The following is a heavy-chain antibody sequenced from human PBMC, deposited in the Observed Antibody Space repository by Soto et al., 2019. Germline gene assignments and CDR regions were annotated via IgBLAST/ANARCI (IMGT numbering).Heavy chain of an antibody. CDR2: IYYSGST. Sequence: SETLSLTCTVSGGSISSSSYYWGWIRQPPGKGLEWIGSIYYSGSTYYNPSLKSRVTISVDTSKNQFSLKLSSVTAADTAVYYCARRVTTTPKGWFDPWGQGTLVTVSS. J-gene: IGHJ5*02. CDR3: ARRVTTTPKGWFDP. CDR1: GGSISSSSYY. D-gene: IGHD3-22*01. V-gene: IGHV4-39*01.